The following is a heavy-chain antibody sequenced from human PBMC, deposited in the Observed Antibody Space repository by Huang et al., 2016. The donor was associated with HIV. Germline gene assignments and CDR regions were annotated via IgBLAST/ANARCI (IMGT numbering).Heavy chain of an antibody. D-gene: IGHD2-15*01. V-gene: IGHV1-2*02. J-gene: IGHJ6*02. Sequence: QVQLVQSGAEVKKPGASVKVSCKASGYTFTGYYMHWVRQAPGQVLEWMGWITPRMGGTNYAQKFQGRVTRTRDTSISTAYMELSRLRSDDTAVYYCAREVVSATGYYDYGMDVWGQGTTVTVSS. CDR2: ITPRMGGT. CDR1: GYTFTGYY. CDR3: AREVVSATGYYDYGMDV.